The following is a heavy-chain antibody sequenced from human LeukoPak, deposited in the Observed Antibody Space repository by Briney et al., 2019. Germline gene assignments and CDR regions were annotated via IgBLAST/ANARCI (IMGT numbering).Heavy chain of an antibody. CDR2: IYYSGST. J-gene: IGHJ4*02. D-gene: IGHD6-19*01. CDR1: GGSISSSSYY. V-gene: IGHV4-39*01. CDR3: ARQVQSQWLERGDYFDY. Sequence: SETLSLTCTVSGGSISSSSYYWGWIRQPPGNGLEWIGNIYYSGSTYYNPSLKSRVTISVATSKNQFSLKLSSVTAADTAVYSCARQVQSQWLERGDYFDYWGQGTLVTVSS.